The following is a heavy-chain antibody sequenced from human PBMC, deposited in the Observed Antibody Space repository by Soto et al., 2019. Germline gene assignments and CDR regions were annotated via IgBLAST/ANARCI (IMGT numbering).Heavy chain of an antibody. CDR2: IGVSGGNT. Sequence: GGSLRLSCAASGFVFSSYAMSWVRQAPGKGLEWVSSIGVSGGNTYYADSVKGRFTISRDNSKNTLFLQMNNVRAEDTAVYFCATCGTLWYRTNWFDPWGLGTLLTVSS. J-gene: IGHJ5*02. V-gene: IGHV3-23*01. CDR3: ATCGTLWYRTNWFDP. D-gene: IGHD1-26*01. CDR1: GFVFSSYA.